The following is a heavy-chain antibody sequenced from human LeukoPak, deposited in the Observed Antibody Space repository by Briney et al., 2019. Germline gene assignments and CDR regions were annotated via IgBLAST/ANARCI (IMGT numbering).Heavy chain of an antibody. CDR1: GYTLTELS. CDR2: FDPEDGET. J-gene: IGHJ5*02. CDR3: ATAPYDSSENWFDP. D-gene: IGHD3-22*01. Sequence: ASVKVSCKVSGYTLTELSMHWVRQAPGKGLEWMGGFDPEDGETIYAQKFQGGVTMTEDTSTDTAYMELSSLRSEDTAVYYCATAPYDSSENWFDPWGQGTLVTVSS. V-gene: IGHV1-24*01.